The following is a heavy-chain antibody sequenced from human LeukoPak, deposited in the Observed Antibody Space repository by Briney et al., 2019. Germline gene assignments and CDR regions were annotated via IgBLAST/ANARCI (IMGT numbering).Heavy chain of an antibody. V-gene: IGHV4-59*08. CDR3: ARRVAVPGSYYFDY. D-gene: IGHD2-2*01. CDR2: IYYSGTT. J-gene: IGHJ4*02. CDR1: GGSISSYY. Sequence: SETLSLTCTVSGGSISSYYWTWIRQPPGKGLEWIGFIYYSGTTKYNPSLEGRVTLSLDMSKNQFSLRLNSVTAADTAVYYCARRVAVPGSYYFDYWSQGTLVTVSS.